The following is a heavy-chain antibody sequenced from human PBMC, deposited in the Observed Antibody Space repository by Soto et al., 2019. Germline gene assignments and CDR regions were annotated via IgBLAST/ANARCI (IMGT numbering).Heavy chain of an antibody. V-gene: IGHV3-23*01. CDR2: ISGSGGST. CDR1: GFTFSSYA. CDR3: AREKTAMVTVDY. Sequence: PGGSLRLSCAASGFTFSSYAMSWVRQAPGKRLEWVSAISGSGGSTYYADSVKGRFTISRDNSKNTLYLQMNSLRAEDTAVYYCAREKTAMVTVDYWGRGTLVTVSS. D-gene: IGHD5-18*01. J-gene: IGHJ4*02.